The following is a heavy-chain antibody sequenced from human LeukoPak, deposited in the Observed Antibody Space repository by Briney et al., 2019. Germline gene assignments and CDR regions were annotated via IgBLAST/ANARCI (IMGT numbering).Heavy chain of an antibody. CDR3: ARDMSGSYSTRFDP. CDR2: ISAYNGNT. J-gene: IGHJ5*02. V-gene: IGHV1-18*01. D-gene: IGHD1-26*01. Sequence: GASVKVSCKASGYTSTTYGINWVRQAPGQGLEWMGWISAYNGNTNYAQRSQGRVTMTTDTSTSTAYMELRSLRSDDTAVYYCARDMSGSYSTRFDPWGQGTLVTVSS. CDR1: GYTSTTYG.